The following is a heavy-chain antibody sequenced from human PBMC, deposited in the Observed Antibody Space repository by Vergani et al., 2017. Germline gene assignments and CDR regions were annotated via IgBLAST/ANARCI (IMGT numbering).Heavy chain of an antibody. CDR2: ISYDGTQK. V-gene: IGHV3-30*03. Sequence: QVHLVESGGGVVQPGRSLRLSCVVSGFTSSYYVLHWVRQAPGKGLEWVAVISYDGTQKYYADSVKGRFTISRDNSKSTLYLQMNSLRTEDTAVYYCATKRCGTPGCQIGGCREWGQGTVVTVSS. CDR1: GFTSSYYV. J-gene: IGHJ1*01. D-gene: IGHD1-1*01. CDR3: ATKRCGTPGCQIGGCRE.